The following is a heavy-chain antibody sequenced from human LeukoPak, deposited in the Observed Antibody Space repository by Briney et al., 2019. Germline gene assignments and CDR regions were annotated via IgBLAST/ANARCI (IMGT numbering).Heavy chain of an antibody. CDR2: ISGSGGST. CDR3: AKDRRITIFGVVMECDY. J-gene: IGHJ4*02. CDR1: GFTFSSYA. V-gene: IGHV3-23*01. D-gene: IGHD3-3*01. Sequence: PGGPLRLSCAASGFTFSSYAMGWVRQAPGKGLEWVSAISGSGGSTYYADSVKGRFAISRDNSKNTLYLQMNSLRAEDTAVYYCAKDRRITIFGVVMECDYWGQGTLVTVSS.